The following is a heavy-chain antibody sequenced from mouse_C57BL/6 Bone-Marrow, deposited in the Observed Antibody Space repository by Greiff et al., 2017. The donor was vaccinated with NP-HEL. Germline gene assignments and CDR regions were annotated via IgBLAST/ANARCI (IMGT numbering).Heavy chain of an antibody. CDR2: INPNNGGT. V-gene: IGHV1-26*01. CDR3: ARITTVVARDY. CDR1: GYTFTDYY. J-gene: IGHJ2*01. D-gene: IGHD1-1*01. Sequence: VQLQQSGPELVKPGASVKISCKASGYTFTDYYMNWVKQSHGKSLEWIGDINPNNGGTSYNQKFKGKATLTVDKSSSTAYMELRSLTSEDSAVYYCARITTVVARDYWGQGTTLTVSS.